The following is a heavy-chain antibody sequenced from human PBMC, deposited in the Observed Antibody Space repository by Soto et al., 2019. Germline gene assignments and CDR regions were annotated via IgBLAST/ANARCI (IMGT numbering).Heavy chain of an antibody. CDR3: AKGTQFFYYYAMDV. J-gene: IGHJ6*02. CDR1: GFTFSSYD. CDR2: LSGSGDTT. V-gene: IGHV3-23*01. Sequence: GSLRLSCAASGFTFSSYDMNWVRQAPGKGLEWVSALSGSGDTTYYADSVRGRFSISRDNSKNTLYLQMSSLRGEDTAVYYCAKGTQFFYYYAMDVWGQGTTVTVSS.